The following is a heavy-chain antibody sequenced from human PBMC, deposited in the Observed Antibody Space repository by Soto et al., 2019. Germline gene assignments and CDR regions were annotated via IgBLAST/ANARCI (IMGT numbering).Heavy chain of an antibody. CDR2: INSDGSIR. Sequence: PGGSLRRSCAASGFTFSSYWMHCVRQAPGKGLVWVSRINSDGSIRNYADSVKGRFTVSRDNAKNTLYLQMNSLRAEDTAVYYCARDVGRVTSSGNWGQGTLVTV. J-gene: IGHJ4*02. CDR3: ARDVGRVTSSGN. V-gene: IGHV3-74*01. CDR1: GFTFSSYW. D-gene: IGHD2-8*02.